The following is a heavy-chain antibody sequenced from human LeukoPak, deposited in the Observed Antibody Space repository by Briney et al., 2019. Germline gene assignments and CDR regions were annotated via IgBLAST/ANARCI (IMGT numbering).Heavy chain of an antibody. CDR2: IKQDGSEK. CDR1: GFTFSSYW. V-gene: IGHV3-7*01. D-gene: IGHD2-8*01. CDR3: ARAPNEWGLNPYYYYYMDV. J-gene: IGHJ6*03. Sequence: GGSLRLSCAASGFTFSSYWMSWVRQAPGKGLEWVANIKQDGSEKYYVDSVKGRFTISRDNAKNSLYLQMNSLRAEDTAVYYCARAPNEWGLNPYYYYYMDVWGKGTTVTVSS.